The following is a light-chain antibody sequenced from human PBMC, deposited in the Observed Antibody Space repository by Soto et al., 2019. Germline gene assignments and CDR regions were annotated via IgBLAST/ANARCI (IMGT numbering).Light chain of an antibody. Sequence: QSALTQPPSASGAPGQSVTISCTGTSSDVGDYNYVSWYQQHPGKAPKLMIYEVSKRPSGVPDRFSGSKSGNTASLTVSGLQAEDEADYYCISYAGSNTWVFGGGTKLTVL. J-gene: IGLJ3*02. CDR1: SSDVGDYNY. CDR2: EVS. CDR3: ISYAGSNTWV. V-gene: IGLV2-8*01.